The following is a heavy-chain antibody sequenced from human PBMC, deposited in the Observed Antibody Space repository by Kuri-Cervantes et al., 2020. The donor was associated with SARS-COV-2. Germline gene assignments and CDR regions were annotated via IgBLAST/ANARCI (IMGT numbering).Heavy chain of an antibody. CDR3: ALYGDYYY. J-gene: IGHJ4*02. V-gene: IGHV3-30*09. Sequence: GESLKISCAVSGVTFSDYAMDWVRQAPGKGLEWVAVISHDGNNKYYADSVKGRFVISRDKAKNTVDLQMNSLRAEDTAVYYCALYGDYYYWGQGTLVTVSS. CDR2: ISHDGNNK. D-gene: IGHD4-17*01. CDR1: GVTFSDYA.